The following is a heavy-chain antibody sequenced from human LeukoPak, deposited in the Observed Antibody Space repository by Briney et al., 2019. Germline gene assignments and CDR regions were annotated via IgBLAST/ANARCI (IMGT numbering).Heavy chain of an antibody. Sequence: GASVKVSCKASGYTFTSYGISWVRQAPGQGLEWMGWISAYNGNTNYAQKLQGRVTMTTDTSTSTVYMELRSLRSDDTAVYYCARQIILTQPHQNLDYWGQGTLVTVSS. J-gene: IGHJ4*02. CDR2: ISAYNGNT. CDR1: GYTFTSYG. CDR3: ARQIILTQPHQNLDY. V-gene: IGHV1-18*01. D-gene: IGHD1-14*01.